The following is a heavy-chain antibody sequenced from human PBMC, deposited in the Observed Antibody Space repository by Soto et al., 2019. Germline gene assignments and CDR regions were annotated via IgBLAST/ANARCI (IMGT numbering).Heavy chain of an antibody. CDR1: GVSINSSSHY. V-gene: IGHV4-39*01. J-gene: IGHJ3*02. CDR3: ARQSDYFDGYVDI. Sequence: QLQLQESGPGLVKPSETLSLTCTVSGVSINSSSHYWGWIRQPPGKGLEWIGSNYRSGSTHYNPSLKSRVTTSVDTSKSRFSLKLNSVTAADTAVYYCARQSDYFDGYVDIWGQGTMVTVSS. D-gene: IGHD3-22*01. CDR2: NYRSGST.